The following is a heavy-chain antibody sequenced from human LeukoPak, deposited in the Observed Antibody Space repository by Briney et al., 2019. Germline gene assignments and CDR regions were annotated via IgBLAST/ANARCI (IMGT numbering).Heavy chain of an antibody. CDR2: IKQDGSEK. Sequence: GGSLRLSCAAYGFTFSSYWMSWVRQAPGKGLEWVANIKQDGSEKYYVDYVKGRFTISRDNAKNSLYLQINSLRAEDTAVYYCSRDQAGIVGASYYFDYWGQGTLVTVSS. V-gene: IGHV3-7*01. CDR3: SRDQAGIVGASYYFDY. D-gene: IGHD1-26*01. CDR1: GFTFSSYW. J-gene: IGHJ4*02.